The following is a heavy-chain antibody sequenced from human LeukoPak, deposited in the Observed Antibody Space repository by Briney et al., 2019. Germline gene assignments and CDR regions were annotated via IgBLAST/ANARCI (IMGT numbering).Heavy chain of an antibody. CDR2: IYYSGST. J-gene: IGHJ4*02. CDR3: ARHLNGYFDY. V-gene: IGHV4-39*01. Sequence: PPETLSLTCTVSGGSISSSSYYWGWIRQTPGKGLEWIGSIYYSGSTYYNPSLKSRVTISVDTSKNQFSLKLSSATAADTAVYYCARHLNGYFDYWGQGTLVTVSS. CDR1: GGSISSSSYY.